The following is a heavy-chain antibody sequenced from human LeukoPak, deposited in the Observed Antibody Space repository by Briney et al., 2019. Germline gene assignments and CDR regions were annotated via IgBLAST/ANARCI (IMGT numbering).Heavy chain of an antibody. V-gene: IGHV4-34*01. CDR1: GGSFSGYY. CDR2: INHSGST. Sequence: SETLSLTCAVYGGSFSGYYWSWIRQPPGKGLEWIGEINHSGSTNYNPSLKSRDTISVDTSKNQFSLKLSSVTAADTAVYYCARGLWLSLGAFDIWGQGTMVAVSS. J-gene: IGHJ3*02. D-gene: IGHD5-12*01. CDR3: ARGLWLSLGAFDI.